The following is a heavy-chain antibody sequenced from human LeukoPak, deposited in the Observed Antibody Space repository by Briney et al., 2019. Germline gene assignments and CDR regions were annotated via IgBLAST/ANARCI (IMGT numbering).Heavy chain of an antibody. V-gene: IGHV3-30-3*01. J-gene: IGHJ3*02. CDR2: ISYDGSNK. Sequence: PGRSLRLSCAASGLTFSSYAMHWVRQAPGKGLEWVAVISYDGSNKYYADSVKGRFTISRDNSKNTLYLQMNSLRAEDTAVYYCAGVLLWFGELWAFDIWGQGTMVTVSS. CDR3: AGVLLWFGELWAFDI. D-gene: IGHD3-10*01. CDR1: GLTFSSYA.